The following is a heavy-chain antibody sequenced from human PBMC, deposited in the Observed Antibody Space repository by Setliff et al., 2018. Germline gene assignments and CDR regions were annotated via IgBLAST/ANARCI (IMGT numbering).Heavy chain of an antibody. V-gene: IGHV4-59*11. CDR1: GGSISSHY. D-gene: IGHD3-10*01. Sequence: SETLSLTCTVSGGSISSHYWNWIRHPPGKGLEWIGYIFYSGSTNYNPSLKSRVTISVDTSENQFSLKLSSVTAADTAVYYCARVFYYGSGSYLYYFDSWGQGTLVTVSS. J-gene: IGHJ4*02. CDR2: IFYSGST. CDR3: ARVFYYGSGSYLYYFDS.